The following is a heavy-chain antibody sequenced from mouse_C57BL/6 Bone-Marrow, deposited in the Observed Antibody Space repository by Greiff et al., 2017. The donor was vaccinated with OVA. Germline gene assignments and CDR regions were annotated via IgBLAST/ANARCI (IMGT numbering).Heavy chain of an antibody. D-gene: IGHD2-4*01. V-gene: IGHV1-49*01. Sequence: QVQLQQSGAELVRPGSSVKLSCKDSYFAFMASAMHWVKQRPGHGLEWIGSFTMYSDATEYREKFKGKATLTANTSSSTAYMALSSLTSEDSAVYYCARKGFGGLRRRPYFDYWGQGTTLTVSS. CDR3: ARKGFGGLRRRPYFDY. J-gene: IGHJ2*01. CDR1: YFAFMASA. CDR2: FTMYSDAT.